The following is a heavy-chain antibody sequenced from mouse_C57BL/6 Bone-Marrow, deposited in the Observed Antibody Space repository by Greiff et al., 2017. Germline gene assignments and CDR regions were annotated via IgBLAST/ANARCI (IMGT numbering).Heavy chain of an antibody. CDR1: GYTFTSYG. J-gene: IGHJ2*01. CDR3: ASFYYYGSSYEY. Sequence: VQLQQSGAELARPGASVKLSCKASGYTFTSYGISWVKQRTGQGLEWIGEIYPRSGNTYYNEKFKGKATLTADKSSSTAYMELRSLTSEDSAVYFCASFYYYGSSYEYWGQGTTLTGSS. CDR2: IYPRSGNT. D-gene: IGHD1-1*01. V-gene: IGHV1-81*01.